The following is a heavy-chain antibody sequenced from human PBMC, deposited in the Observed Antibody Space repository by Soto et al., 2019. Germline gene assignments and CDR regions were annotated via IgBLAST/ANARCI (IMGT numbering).Heavy chain of an antibody. CDR1: GFTFSTYS. CDR2: ISSRSDI. D-gene: IGHD2-2*02. V-gene: IGHV3-21*02. Sequence: EVQLVESGGGLVKPGGSLRLSCVGSGFTFSTYSINWVRQAPGKGLEWVSSISSRSDIYYADSVKGRFIISRDNAKNSVSLQMNSLRAEDTAVYYCAREYTAWPLAYGLDVWGQGTTVTVSS. CDR3: AREYTAWPLAYGLDV. J-gene: IGHJ6*02.